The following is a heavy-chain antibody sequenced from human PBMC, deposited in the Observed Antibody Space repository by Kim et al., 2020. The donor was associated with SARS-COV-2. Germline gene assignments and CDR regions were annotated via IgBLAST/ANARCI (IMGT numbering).Heavy chain of an antibody. V-gene: IGHV3-48*03. CDR2: ISSSGSTI. D-gene: IGHD1-26*01. CDR3: ARGVGATVGAAPDY. Sequence: GGSLRLSCAASGFTFSSYEMNWVRQAPGKGLEWVSYISSSGSTIYYADSVKGRFTISRDNAKNSLYLQMNSLRAEDTAVYYCARGVGATVGAAPDYWGQGTLVTVSS. CDR1: GFTFSSYE. J-gene: IGHJ4*02.